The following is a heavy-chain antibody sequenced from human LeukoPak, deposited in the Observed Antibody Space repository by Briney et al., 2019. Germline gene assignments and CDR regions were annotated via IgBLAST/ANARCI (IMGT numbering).Heavy chain of an antibody. Sequence: GRSLRLSCAASGFTFSSYGMHWVRQAPGKGLEWEAVIWYDGSNKYYADSVKGRFTISRDNSKNTLYLQMNSLRAEDTAVYYCARGGSYDILTGYSATLDYWGQGTLVTVSS. V-gene: IGHV3-33*01. D-gene: IGHD3-9*01. CDR2: IWYDGSNK. CDR1: GFTFSSYG. CDR3: ARGGSYDILTGYSATLDY. J-gene: IGHJ4*02.